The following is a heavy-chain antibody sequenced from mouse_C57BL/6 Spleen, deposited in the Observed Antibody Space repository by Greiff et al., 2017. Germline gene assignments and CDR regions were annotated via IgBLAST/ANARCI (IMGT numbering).Heavy chain of an antibody. D-gene: IGHD2-1*01. V-gene: IGHV1-15*01. J-gene: IGHJ2*01. CDR2: IDPETGGT. Sequence: QVQLQQSGAELVRPGASVTLSCKASGYTFTDYEMHWVKQTPVHGLEWIGAIDPETGGTAYNQKFKGTAILTADKSSSTAYMELRSLTSEDSSVYYCRKGGDLLYSLDYWGQGTTLTVSS. CDR3: RKGGDLLYSLDY. CDR1: GYTFTDYE.